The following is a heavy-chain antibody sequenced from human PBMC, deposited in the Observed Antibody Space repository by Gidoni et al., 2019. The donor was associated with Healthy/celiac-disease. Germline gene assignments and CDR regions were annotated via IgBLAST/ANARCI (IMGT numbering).Heavy chain of an antibody. V-gene: IGHV1-69*01. J-gene: IGHJ5*02. CDR2: IIPIFGTA. D-gene: IGHD3-16*01. Sequence: QVQLVQSGAEVKKPGSSVKVSCKASGGTLSSYAISWVRQAPGQGLEWMGGIIPIFGTANYAQKFQGRVTITADESTSTAYMELSSLRSEDTAVYYCARFSVQPQGGTYNWFDPWGQGTLVTVSS. CDR1: GGTLSSYA. CDR3: ARFSVQPQGGTYNWFDP.